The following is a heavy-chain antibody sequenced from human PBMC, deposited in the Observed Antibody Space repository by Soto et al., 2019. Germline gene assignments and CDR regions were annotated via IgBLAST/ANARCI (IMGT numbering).Heavy chain of an antibody. CDR1: GFTFSSYA. CDR3: ARRYGWAFDI. J-gene: IGHJ3*02. CDR2: IYSGGST. V-gene: IGHV3-53*01. Sequence: GSLRLSCAAPGFTFSSYAMHWVRQAPGKGLEWVSVIYSGGSTYYADSVKGRFTISRDNSKNTLYLQMNSLRAEDTAVYYCARRYGWAFDIWGQGTMVTVSS. D-gene: IGHD3-16*01.